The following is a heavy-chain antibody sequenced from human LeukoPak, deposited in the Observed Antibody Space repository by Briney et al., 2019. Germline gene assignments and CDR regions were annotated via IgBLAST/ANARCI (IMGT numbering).Heavy chain of an antibody. CDR2: IYPSDSDT. J-gene: IGHJ5*02. CDR3: ARQIGSTLRPYNWFDP. Sequence: GESLKISCKGSGYSFTSYWIGWVRQMPGKGLEWMGIIYPSDSDTRYSPSFQGQVTISADKSISTAYLQWSSLKASDTAMYYCARQIGSTLRPYNWFDPWGQGTLVTVSS. V-gene: IGHV5-51*01. CDR1: GYSFTSYW. D-gene: IGHD5/OR15-5a*01.